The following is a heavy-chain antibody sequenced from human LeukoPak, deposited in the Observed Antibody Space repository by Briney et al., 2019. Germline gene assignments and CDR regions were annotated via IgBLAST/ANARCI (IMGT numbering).Heavy chain of an antibody. CDR3: AKAESSSWYYFDY. V-gene: IGHV3-23*01. J-gene: IGHJ4*02. CDR1: GFTLSSYW. D-gene: IGHD6-13*01. Sequence: GGSLRLSCSASGFTLSSYWMHWVRQAPGKGLEWVSAISGSGGSTYYAHSVKGRFTISRDNSKNTLYLQMNSLRAEDTAVYYCAKAESSSWYYFDYWGQGTLVTVSS. CDR2: ISGSGGST.